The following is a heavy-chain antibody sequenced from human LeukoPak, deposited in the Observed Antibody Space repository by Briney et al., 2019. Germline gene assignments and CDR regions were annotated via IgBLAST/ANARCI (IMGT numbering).Heavy chain of an antibody. Sequence: SETLSLTCTVSGGSISSYYWSWIRQPAGKGLEWIGRIYTSGSTNYNPSLKSRVTMSVDTFKNQFSLKLSSVTAADTAVYYCIRDLYCSSTSCNDYWGQGTLVTVSS. J-gene: IGHJ4*02. CDR3: IRDLYCSSTSCNDY. D-gene: IGHD2-2*01. CDR2: IYTSGST. V-gene: IGHV4-4*07. CDR1: GGSISSYY.